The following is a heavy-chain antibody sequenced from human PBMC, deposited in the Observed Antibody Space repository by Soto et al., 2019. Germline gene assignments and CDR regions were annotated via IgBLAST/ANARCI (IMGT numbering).Heavy chain of an antibody. CDR2: ISAYNGNT. CDR1: GYTFTSYG. V-gene: IGHV1-18*01. D-gene: IGHD2-2*02. Sequence: ASVKVSCKASGYTFTSYGISWVRQAPGQWLEWMGWISAYNGNTNYAQKLQGRVTMTTDTSTSTAYMELRSLRSDDTAVYYCARYIVVVPAAIEVYYYYYMDVWGKGTTVTVSS. CDR3: ARYIVVVPAAIEVYYYYYMDV. J-gene: IGHJ6*03.